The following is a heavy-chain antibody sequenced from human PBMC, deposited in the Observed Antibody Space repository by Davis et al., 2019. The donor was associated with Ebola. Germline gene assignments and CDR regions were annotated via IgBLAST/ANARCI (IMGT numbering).Heavy chain of an antibody. CDR1: GFTFSSYS. CDR3: ASDDSSGYLYYMDV. CDR2: ISSSSSYI. J-gene: IGHJ6*03. Sequence: ETLSLTCAASGFTFSSYSMNWVRQAPGKGLEWVSSISSSSSYIYYADSVKGRFTISRDNAKNSLYLQMNSLRAEDTAVYYCASDDSSGYLYYMDVWGKGTTVTVSS. D-gene: IGHD3-22*01. V-gene: IGHV3-21*01.